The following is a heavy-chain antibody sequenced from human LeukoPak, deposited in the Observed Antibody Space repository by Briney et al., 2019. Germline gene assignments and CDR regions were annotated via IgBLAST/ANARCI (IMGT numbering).Heavy chain of an antibody. D-gene: IGHD5-18*01. J-gene: IGHJ4*02. CDR1: GFSFSNYA. V-gene: IGHV3-23*01. Sequence: GGSLRLSCAASGFSFSNYAMSWVRQAPGKGLEWVSAISGSGASTYYADSVKGRFTISRDNSKNTLYLQMNSLRAEDTAVYYCAKWDTAMENDYWGQGTLVTVSS. CDR2: ISGSGAST. CDR3: AKWDTAMENDY.